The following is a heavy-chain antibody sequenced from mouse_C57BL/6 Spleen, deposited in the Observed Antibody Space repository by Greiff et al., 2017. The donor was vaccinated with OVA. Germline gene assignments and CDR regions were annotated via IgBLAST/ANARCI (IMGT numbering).Heavy chain of an antibody. CDR1: GYTFTSYW. J-gene: IGHJ3*01. CDR3: ARSGLLPFAY. CDR2: IDPSDSYT. V-gene: IGHV1-69*01. D-gene: IGHD2-3*01. Sequence: QVQLQQSGAELVMPGASVKLSCKASGYTFTSYWMHWVKQRPGQGLEWIGEIDPSDSYTNYNQKFKGKSTLTVDKSSSTAYMQLSSLTSEDSAVYYCARSGLLPFAYWGQGTLVTVSA.